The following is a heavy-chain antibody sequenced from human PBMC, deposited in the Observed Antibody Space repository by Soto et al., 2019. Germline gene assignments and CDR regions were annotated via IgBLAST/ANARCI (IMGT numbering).Heavy chain of an antibody. CDR2: ISSSSSYT. V-gene: IGHV3-11*06. CDR1: GFTFSDYY. Sequence: PGGSLRLSCAASGFTFSDYYMSWIRQAPGKGLEWVSYISSSSSYTNYADSVKGRFTISRDNAKNSLYLQMNSLRAEETAGYYCARDRQLYYGYFWWSYRYDAFEICGQGSMVTV. D-gene: IGHD3-16*02. CDR3: ARDRQLYYGYFWWSYRYDAFEI. J-gene: IGHJ3*02.